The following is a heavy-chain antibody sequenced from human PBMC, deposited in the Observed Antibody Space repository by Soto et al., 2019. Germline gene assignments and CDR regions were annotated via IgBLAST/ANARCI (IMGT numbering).Heavy chain of an antibody. CDR2: IGTAGDT. V-gene: IGHV3-13*01. Sequence: GGSLRLSCAASGFTFSSYDMHWVRQATGKGLEWVSAIGTAGDTYYPGSVKGRFTISRENAKNSLYLRMNSLRAEDTAVYYCAKQPASIRTFDYWGQGALVTVSS. J-gene: IGHJ4*02. CDR1: GFTFSSYD. D-gene: IGHD2-2*01. CDR3: AKQPASIRTFDY.